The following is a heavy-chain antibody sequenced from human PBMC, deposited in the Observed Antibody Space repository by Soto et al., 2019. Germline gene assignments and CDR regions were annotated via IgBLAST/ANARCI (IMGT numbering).Heavy chain of an antibody. J-gene: IGHJ6*02. Sequence: GASVKVSCKASGYTYTSYDIKWVRQATGQGLEWVVCLNPNSGNTGYAQKFQGRVTMTRNTSISTAYMELSSLRSEDTAVYYCAIGILLWLLNYYCTDFCGQGTSVTVSS. CDR3: AIGILLWLLNYYCTDF. V-gene: IGHV1-8*01. D-gene: IGHD5-18*01. CDR1: GYTYTSYD. CDR2: LNPNSGNT.